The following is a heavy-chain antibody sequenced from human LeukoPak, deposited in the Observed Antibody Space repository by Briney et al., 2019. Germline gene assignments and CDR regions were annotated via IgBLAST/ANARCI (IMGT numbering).Heavy chain of an antibody. Sequence: GGSLRLSCAASGFTFGYYAMSWVRQAPGKGLEWVSVISGSGGSTYYADSVKGRFTISRDNAKNSLYLQMNSLRAEDTAVYYCPRFRYQQMLLGADWYFDLWGRGTLVTVSS. V-gene: IGHV3-23*01. CDR2: ISGSGGST. J-gene: IGHJ2*01. CDR3: PRFRYQQMLLGADWYFDL. CDR1: GFTFGYYA. D-gene: IGHD2-2*01.